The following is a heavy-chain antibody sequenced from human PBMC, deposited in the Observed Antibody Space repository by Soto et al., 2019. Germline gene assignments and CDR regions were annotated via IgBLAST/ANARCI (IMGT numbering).Heavy chain of an antibody. V-gene: IGHV4-31*03. J-gene: IGHJ4*02. Sequence: QVQLQESGPGLVKPSPTLSPTCTVSGGSISTGGYYWTWIRQHPGKGLEWIGYIYYSGSTYYNPSLKTRVIRTVDTSKNQSSLKMSSVTAADTAVYYCARGLSVTLFDNWGQGTLVTVSS. D-gene: IGHD4-17*01. CDR1: GGSISTGGYY. CDR2: IYYSGST. CDR3: ARGLSVTLFDN.